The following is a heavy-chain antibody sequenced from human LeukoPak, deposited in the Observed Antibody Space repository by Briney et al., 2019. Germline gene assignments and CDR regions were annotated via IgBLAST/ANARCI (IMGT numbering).Heavy chain of an antibody. Sequence: SETLSLTCTVSGGSFSSSDYYWGWIRQPPGKGLEWIGSIYYSGTTYYNPSLKSRVTTSVDTSKKQFSLKLRSVTAADTAVYYCARHEWGITNAFDIWGQGTMVTVSS. D-gene: IGHD1-14*01. V-gene: IGHV4-39*01. J-gene: IGHJ3*02. CDR1: GGSFSSSDYY. CDR3: ARHEWGITNAFDI. CDR2: IYYSGTT.